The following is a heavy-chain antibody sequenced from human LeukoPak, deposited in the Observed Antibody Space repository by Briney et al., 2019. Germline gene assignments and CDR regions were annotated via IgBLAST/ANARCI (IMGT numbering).Heavy chain of an antibody. J-gene: IGHJ4*02. V-gene: IGHV3-15*01. CDR1: GFSSIAAW. CDR2: IKSKADDGTA. Sequence: GGSLRLSCAASGFSSIAAWMKWVRQTPGKGLEWLGRIKSKADDGTAEYAAHVKGRFIISRDDSKNMLSLEMRSLRTEDTVVYYCTTRGIALSDLGYWGRGTLVVVSS. CDR3: TTRGIALSDLGY. D-gene: IGHD6-13*01.